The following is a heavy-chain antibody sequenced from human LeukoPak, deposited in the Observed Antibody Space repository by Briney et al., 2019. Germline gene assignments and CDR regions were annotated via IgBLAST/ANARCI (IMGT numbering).Heavy chain of an antibody. J-gene: IGHJ4*02. Sequence: PGRSLRLSCAASGFTFSSYGMHWVRQAPGKGLEWVAVISYDGSNKYYADSVKGRFTISRDNSKNTLYLQMNSLRAEDTAVYYCAKSDLNSSGWCLFDYWGQGTLVTVSS. D-gene: IGHD6-19*01. V-gene: IGHV3-30*18. CDR3: AKSDLNSSGWCLFDY. CDR2: ISYDGSNK. CDR1: GFTFSSYG.